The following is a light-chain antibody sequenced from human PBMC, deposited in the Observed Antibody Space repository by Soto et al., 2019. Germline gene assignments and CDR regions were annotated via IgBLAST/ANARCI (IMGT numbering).Light chain of an antibody. CDR1: QSISSY. J-gene: IGKJ5*01. CDR2: AAS. Sequence: DIQMTQSPSSLSESAGDRVTITCRASQSISSYLHWYQQKPGKAPKLLIYAASSLQSGVPSRFSGSGSGTDFTLTISSLQPEDSATYYCQQTYNTPITFGQGTRLEI. V-gene: IGKV1-39*01. CDR3: QQTYNTPIT.